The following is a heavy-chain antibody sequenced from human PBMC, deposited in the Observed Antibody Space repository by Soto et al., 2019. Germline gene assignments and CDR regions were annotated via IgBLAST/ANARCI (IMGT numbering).Heavy chain of an antibody. Sequence: GGSLRLSCAASGFTFSNAWMNWVRQAPGKGLEWVGRIKSKTDGGTTDYAAPVKGRFTISRDDSKNTLYLQMNSLKTEDTAVYYCTTVNCSGGSCYGFLGGQYGMDVWGQGTTVTVSS. CDR1: GFTFSNAW. CDR3: TTVNCSGGSCYGFLGGQYGMDV. D-gene: IGHD2-15*01. J-gene: IGHJ6*02. V-gene: IGHV3-15*07. CDR2: IKSKTDGGTT.